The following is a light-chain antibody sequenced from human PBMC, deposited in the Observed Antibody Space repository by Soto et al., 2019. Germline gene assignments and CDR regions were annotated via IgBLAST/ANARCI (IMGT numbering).Light chain of an antibody. CDR3: QQYNSYSWT. Sequence: DIQMTQSPSTLSASVGDTVTITCRASQSFSNWLAWYQQKPGKAPKFLIYKASNLESGVPSRFSGSGSGTEFTLTISSLQPDDFATYYCQQYNSYSWTFGQGTKVEIK. CDR2: KAS. CDR1: QSFSNW. V-gene: IGKV1-5*03. J-gene: IGKJ1*01.